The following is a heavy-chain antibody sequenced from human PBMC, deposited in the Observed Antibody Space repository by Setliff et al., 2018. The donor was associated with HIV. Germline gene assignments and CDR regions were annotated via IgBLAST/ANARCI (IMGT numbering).Heavy chain of an antibody. D-gene: IGHD1-7*01. CDR2: INPNGGST. J-gene: IGHJ4*02. CDR1: GYSFTRYH. Sequence: GASVKVSCKASGYSFTRYHMHWVRQAPGQGLEWMGIINPNGGSTSYARKFQNRVTMTRDTSTSTVYMDLTSLRSEDTAVYFCARGYNWNYVLAYWGQGTLVTVSS. CDR3: ARGYNWNYVLAY. V-gene: IGHV1-46*01.